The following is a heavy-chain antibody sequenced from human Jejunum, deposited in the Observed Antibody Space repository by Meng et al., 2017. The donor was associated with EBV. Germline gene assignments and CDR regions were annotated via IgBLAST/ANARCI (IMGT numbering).Heavy chain of an antibody. J-gene: IGHJ4*02. CDR2: ISYDGSNK. V-gene: IGHV3-30-3*01. Sequence: VRWVESGGVVVQIGSALKLSVAASGFTFSSYAMQWVRQAPGKGLEWLSLISYDGSNKYYADSVKGRFTISRDSSTNTLFLQMNSLRAEDTAVYYCVREIRGYYSAYWGQGALVTVSS. D-gene: IGHD3-3*01. CDR3: VREIRGYYSAY. CDR1: GFTFSSYA.